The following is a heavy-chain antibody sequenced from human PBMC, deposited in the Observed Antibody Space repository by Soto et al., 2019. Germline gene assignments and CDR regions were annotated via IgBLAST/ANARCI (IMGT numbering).Heavy chain of an antibody. J-gene: IGHJ5*02. CDR2: ISAYNGNT. CDR1: GYTFTSYG. V-gene: IGHV1-18*04. D-gene: IGHD1-26*01. Sequence: ASVRVSCKASGYTFTSYGISWVRQAPGQGLEWMGWISAYNGNTNYAQKLQGRVTMTTDTSTSTAYMELRSLRSDDTAVYYCARWDLAQDWFDPWGQGTLVTVSS. CDR3: ARWDLAQDWFDP.